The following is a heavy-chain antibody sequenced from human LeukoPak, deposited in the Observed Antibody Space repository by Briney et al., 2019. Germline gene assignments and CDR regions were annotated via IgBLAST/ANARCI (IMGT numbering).Heavy chain of an antibody. D-gene: IGHD2-8*02. Sequence: GGSLRLSCAASGFTFSSYWMSWVRQAPGKGLEWVSYISSSGSTIYYADSVKGRFTISRDNAKNSLYLQMNSLRAEDTAVYYCARDYSIHLVGAFDIWGQGTMVTVSS. CDR1: GFTFSSYW. CDR2: ISSSGSTI. J-gene: IGHJ3*02. V-gene: IGHV3-48*04. CDR3: ARDYSIHLVGAFDI.